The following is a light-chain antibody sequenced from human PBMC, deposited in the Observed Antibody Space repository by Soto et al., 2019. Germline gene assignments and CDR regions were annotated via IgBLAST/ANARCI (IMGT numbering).Light chain of an antibody. CDR3: QQYNNWPPIT. CDR1: QSVGTF. Sequence: EIVLTQSPATLSLSPGERATLSCRSSQSVGTFFAWYQQKRGQAPRLLIYGASTRATGIPARFSGSGSGTEFTLTISSLQSEDFAVYYCQQYNNWPPITFGQGTRLEIK. J-gene: IGKJ5*01. V-gene: IGKV3-15*01. CDR2: GAS.